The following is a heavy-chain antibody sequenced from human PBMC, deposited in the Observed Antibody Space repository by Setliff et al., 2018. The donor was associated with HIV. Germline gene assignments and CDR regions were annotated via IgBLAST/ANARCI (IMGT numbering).Heavy chain of an antibody. Sequence: PSETLSLTCSVSGVSISNYYWGWIRQPPGKGLEWIGSIYYSGSTYYNPSLKSRVTISVDTSKNQFSLKLNSVTAADTAVYYCARESTTLNPPIPFDCWGQGTLVTVSS. CDR3: ARESTTLNPPIPFDC. D-gene: IGHD1-1*01. CDR1: GVSISNYY. J-gene: IGHJ4*02. CDR2: IYYSGST. V-gene: IGHV4-39*02.